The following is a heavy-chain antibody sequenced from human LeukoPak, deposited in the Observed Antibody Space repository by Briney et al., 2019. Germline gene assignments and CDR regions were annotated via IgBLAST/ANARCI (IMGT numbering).Heavy chain of an antibody. CDR2: ISAYNGNT. CDR3: ARPVDDSSGYYRCYFDY. V-gene: IGHV1-18*01. Sequence: ASVKVSCKASGYTFTSYGISWVRQAPGQGLEWMGWISAYNGNTNYAQKLQGRVTMTTDTSTSTAYMELRSLRSDDTAVYYCARPVDDSSGYYRCYFDYWGQGTLVTVSS. D-gene: IGHD3-22*01. J-gene: IGHJ4*02. CDR1: GYTFTSYG.